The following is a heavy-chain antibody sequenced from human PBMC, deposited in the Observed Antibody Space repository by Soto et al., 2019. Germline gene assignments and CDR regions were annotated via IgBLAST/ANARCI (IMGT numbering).Heavy chain of an antibody. V-gene: IGHV1-69*01. CDR2: IIPIFGST. CDR1: GGTFSTYS. J-gene: IGHJ3*02. CDR3: AISQGGECQLLYAFYI. D-gene: IGHD1-7*01. Sequence: QVQLVQSGAEVKKPGSSVKVSCKASGGTFSTYSVSWVRQAPGQGLEWMGGIIPIFGSTKYAQTFQDRVTVTVQQTTSTVYMELSSLRSHEAAVYYCAISQGGECQLLYAFYIWGQGTKVTVSS.